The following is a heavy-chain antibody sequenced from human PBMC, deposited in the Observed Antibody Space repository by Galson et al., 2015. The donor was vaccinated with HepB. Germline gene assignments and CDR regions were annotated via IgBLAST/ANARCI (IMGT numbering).Heavy chain of an antibody. CDR3: ARGLGYCSGGSCYGDYYYYGMDV. D-gene: IGHD2-15*01. Sequence: SVKVSCKASGYTFTSYDINWVRQATGQGLEWMGWINPNSGGTNYAQKFQGWVTMTRDTSISTAYMELSRLRSDDTAVYYCARGLGYCSGGSCYGDYYYYGMDVWGQGTTVTVSS. J-gene: IGHJ6*02. V-gene: IGHV1-2*04. CDR1: GYTFTSYD. CDR2: INPNSGGT.